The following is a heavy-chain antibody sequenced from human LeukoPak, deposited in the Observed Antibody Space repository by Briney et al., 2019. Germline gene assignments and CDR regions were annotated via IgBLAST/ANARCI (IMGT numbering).Heavy chain of an antibody. V-gene: IGHV1-69*13. D-gene: IGHD1-1*01. CDR3: ARWSLTTGRFDY. CDR2: IIPIFGTA. CDR1: GGTFSSYA. J-gene: IGHJ4*02. Sequence: VASVKVSCKASGGTFSSYAISWVRQAPGQGLEWMGGIIPIFGTANYAQKFQGRVTITADESTSTAYMELSSLRSEDTAAYYCARWSLTTGRFDYWGQGTLVTVSS.